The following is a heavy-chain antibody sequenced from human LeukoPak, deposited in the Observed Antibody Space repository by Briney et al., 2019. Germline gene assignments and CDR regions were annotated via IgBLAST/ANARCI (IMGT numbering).Heavy chain of an antibody. D-gene: IGHD3-9*01. V-gene: IGHV3-7*05. CDR2: INQEGNER. CDR1: RFTFSIYW. J-gene: IGHJ4*02. Sequence: GGSLRLSCAASRFTFSIYWMSWVRQAPGKGLEWVANINQEGNERYLVDSVEGRFTISRDNAKNSLYLQMNSLRAEDSAVYYCARAVATGTVDYWGQGTLVTVSS. CDR3: ARAVATGTVDY.